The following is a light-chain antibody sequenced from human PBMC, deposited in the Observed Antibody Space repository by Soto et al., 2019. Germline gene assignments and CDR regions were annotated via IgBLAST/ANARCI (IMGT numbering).Light chain of an antibody. CDR3: AAWDASRSYV. J-gene: IGLJ1*01. CDR2: SND. Sequence: QSVLTQPPSASGTPGQRVTISCSGSSSNIGSNYVYWYQQLPGTAPKLLIYSNDQRPSGVPDRFSGSKSGTSASLAISGLRSEDEADYYCAAWDASRSYVFGIGTKLTVL. V-gene: IGLV1-47*02. CDR1: SSNIGSNY.